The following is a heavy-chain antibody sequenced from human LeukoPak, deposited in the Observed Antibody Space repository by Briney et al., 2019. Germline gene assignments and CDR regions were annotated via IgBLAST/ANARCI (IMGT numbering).Heavy chain of an antibody. CDR1: GGSISGYY. CDR2: IYYSGST. V-gene: IGHV4-59*08. J-gene: IGHJ4*02. Sequence: PSETLSLTCTVSGGSISGYYWSWIRQPPGKGLEWIGYIYYSGSTNYNPSLKSRVTISVDTSKNQFSLKLSSVTAADTAVYYCARHAWYSGSYNYDYWGQGTLVTVSS. D-gene: IGHD1-26*01. CDR3: ARHAWYSGSYNYDY.